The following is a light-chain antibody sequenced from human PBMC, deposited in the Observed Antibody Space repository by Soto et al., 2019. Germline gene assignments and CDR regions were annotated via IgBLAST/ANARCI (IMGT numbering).Light chain of an antibody. Sequence: DIVMTQSPDSLAVSLGEGATINCKSSQSVLYSSNNKNYLAWYRQKPGQPPKLLIYWASTRESGVPDRFSGSGSGTDFTLTISSLQAEDVAVYYCQQYFSTPYTFGQGTNLEIK. CDR3: QQYFSTPYT. J-gene: IGKJ2*01. CDR2: WAS. CDR1: QSVLYSSNNKNY. V-gene: IGKV4-1*01.